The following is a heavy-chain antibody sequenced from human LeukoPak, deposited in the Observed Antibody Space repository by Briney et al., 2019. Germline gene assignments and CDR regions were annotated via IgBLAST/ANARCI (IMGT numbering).Heavy chain of an antibody. D-gene: IGHD3-3*01. V-gene: IGHV1-69*05. Sequence: SVKVSCKASGGTFSSYAISWVRQAPGQGLEWMGGIIPIFGTANYAQKSQGRATITTDESTSTAYMELSSLRSEDTAVYYCARSPTDFWSGYRSEYYYYYYMDVWGKGTTVTVSS. J-gene: IGHJ6*03. CDR3: ARSPTDFWSGYRSEYYYYYYMDV. CDR2: IIPIFGTA. CDR1: GGTFSSYA.